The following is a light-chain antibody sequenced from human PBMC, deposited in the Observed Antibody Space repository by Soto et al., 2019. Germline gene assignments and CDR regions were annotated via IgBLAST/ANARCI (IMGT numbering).Light chain of an antibody. CDR1: SSNIGGSS. V-gene: IGLV2-14*01. CDR3: SSYTSNTTPV. J-gene: IGLJ1*01. Sequence: QSVLTQPPSASGTHGQRVTISCSGSSSNIGGSSVNWYQHLPGTAPKLMIYEVSNRPSGVSNRFSGSKSGNTASLTISGLQAEDEADYYCSSYTSNTTPVLGTGTKVTVL. CDR2: EVS.